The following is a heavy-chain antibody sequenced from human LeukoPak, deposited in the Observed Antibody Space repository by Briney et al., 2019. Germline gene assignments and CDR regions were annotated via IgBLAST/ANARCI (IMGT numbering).Heavy chain of an antibody. CDR2: ISGYSGPA. J-gene: IGHJ4*02. CDR3: ARDLDTGNYFFAY. D-gene: IGHD3-9*01. Sequence: GGSLRLSCAASGFSFGSYGLSWVRQAPGKGLQWISYISGYSGPAYYADSVEGRFTISRDYAKNSVFLQMNSLRAEDTAVYYCARDLDTGNYFFAYWGQGTPVIVSS. V-gene: IGHV3-48*04. CDR1: GFSFGSYG.